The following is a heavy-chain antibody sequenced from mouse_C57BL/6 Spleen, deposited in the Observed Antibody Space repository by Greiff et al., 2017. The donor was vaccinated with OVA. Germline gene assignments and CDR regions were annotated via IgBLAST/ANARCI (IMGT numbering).Heavy chain of an antibody. CDR2: INPSTGGT. D-gene: IGHD1-1*01. CDR3: ARYGSSLRPYYFDY. J-gene: IGHJ2*01. V-gene: IGHV1-42*01. Sequence: VQLQQSGPELVKPGASVKISCKASGYSFTGYYMNWVKQSPEKSLEWIGEINPSTGGTTYNQKFKAKATLTVDKSSSTAYMQLKSLTSEDSAVYYCARYGSSLRPYYFDYWGQGTTLTVSS. CDR1: GYSFTGYY.